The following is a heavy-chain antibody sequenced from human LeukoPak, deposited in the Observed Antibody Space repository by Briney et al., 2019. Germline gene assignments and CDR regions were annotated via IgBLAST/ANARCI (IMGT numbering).Heavy chain of an antibody. D-gene: IGHD1-26*01. CDR3: ARDRSGHLGDTQYYFDY. Sequence: ASVKVSCKASGYTFTSYGISWVRQAPGQGLEWMGWISAYNGNTNYAQKLQGRVTMTTDTSTSTAYMELRSLRSDDTAVYYCARDRSGHLGDTQYYFDYWGQGTLVTVSS. CDR2: ISAYNGNT. V-gene: IGHV1-18*01. CDR1: GYTFTSYG. J-gene: IGHJ4*02.